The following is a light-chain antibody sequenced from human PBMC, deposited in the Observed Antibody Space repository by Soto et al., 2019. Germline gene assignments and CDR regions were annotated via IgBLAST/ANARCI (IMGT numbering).Light chain of an antibody. CDR3: ATWDDSLNAAV. CDR1: TSNIAGNT. V-gene: IGLV1-44*01. J-gene: IGLJ7*01. Sequence: QSALTQPPSLSGTPGQRVTISCSGSTSNIAGNTVHWYQHLQATAPQLLIFIDDQRPSWVPDRFSGAKSCASASLAISGRQSEDEADYYCATWDDSLNAAVFGGGTQLTVL. CDR2: IDD.